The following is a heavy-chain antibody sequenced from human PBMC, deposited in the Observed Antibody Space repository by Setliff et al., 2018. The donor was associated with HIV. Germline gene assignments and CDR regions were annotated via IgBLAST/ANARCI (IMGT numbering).Heavy chain of an antibody. J-gene: IGHJ5*02. CDR3: ARARLQGIVTAVGPRDNCLDP. CDR1: GYNFINYG. D-gene: IGHD1-26*01. V-gene: IGHV1-18*01. Sequence: ASVKVSCKASGYNFINYGISWVRQAPGQGLEWMGWISAYNGNTDYAPSLLGRVTMTTDTSTSTAYLELRSLTSDDTAVYYCARARLQGIVTAVGPRDNCLDPWGQGTRVTVSS. CDR2: ISAYNGNT.